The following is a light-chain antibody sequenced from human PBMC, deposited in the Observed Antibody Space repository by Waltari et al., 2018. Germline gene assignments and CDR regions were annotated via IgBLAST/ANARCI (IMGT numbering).Light chain of an antibody. V-gene: IGKV3D-20*01. Sequence: EIVLTQSPATLSLSPGERATLSCGASQSLSTSYFAWYQQKPGLAPRLLMYHASSRATGIPDRFSGSGAGTDFTLTISRLEPEDFAVYYCQYYDNSVITFGQGTRPEI. J-gene: IGKJ5*01. CDR2: HAS. CDR3: QYYDNSVIT. CDR1: QSLSTSY.